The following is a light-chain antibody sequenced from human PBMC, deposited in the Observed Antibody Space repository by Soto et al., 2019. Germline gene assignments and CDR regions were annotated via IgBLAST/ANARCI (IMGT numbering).Light chain of an antibody. Sequence: EIVLTQSPGTLSLSPGERATLSCRSSQSVSSSSYLAWYQQKPGQAPRLLIYGASSRATGNPDRFSGSGCGTDFTLPISRMETEEFAVYYCHQYGSSPSYTFGQGTKLEI. V-gene: IGKV3-20*01. CDR1: QSVSSSSY. J-gene: IGKJ2*01. CDR3: HQYGSSPSYT. CDR2: GAS.